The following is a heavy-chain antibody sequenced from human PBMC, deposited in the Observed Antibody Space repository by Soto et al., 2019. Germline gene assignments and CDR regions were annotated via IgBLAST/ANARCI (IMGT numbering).Heavy chain of an antibody. V-gene: IGHV3-13*01. CDR3: TRKTPPNGMEV. CDR2: VGSGGDT. D-gene: IGHD2-15*01. J-gene: IGHJ6*02. Sequence: EVQLVESGGGLVQPGGSLRLSCAASGFTLSSYDIHWVRQATGAGLAWVSGVGSGGDTHYADSVKGRFIISREDGKSSLYLQMNNLRVGDTAVYYCTRKTPPNGMEVWGQGARVTVSS. CDR1: GFTLSSYD.